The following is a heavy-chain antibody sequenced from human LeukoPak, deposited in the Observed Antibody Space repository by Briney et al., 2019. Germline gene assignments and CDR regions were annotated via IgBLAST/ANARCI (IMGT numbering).Heavy chain of an antibody. V-gene: IGHV3-33*01. CDR3: ARDMGRAWYGPPDY. CDR2: IWNDGSET. D-gene: IGHD6-13*01. J-gene: IGHJ4*02. CDR1: GFIFSNYG. Sequence: PGRSLRLSCAASGFIFSNYGMHWVRQAPGRSLEWVAVIWNDGSETFHADSVKGRFRIARDNSKNTLYLQMNSLRAEDTAVYFCARDMGRAWYGPPDYWGQGTLVTVSS.